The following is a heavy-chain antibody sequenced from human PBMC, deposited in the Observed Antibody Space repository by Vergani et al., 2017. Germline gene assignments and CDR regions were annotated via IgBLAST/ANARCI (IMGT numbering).Heavy chain of an antibody. J-gene: IGHJ6*03. V-gene: IGHV5-51*03. CDR2: IYPGDSDT. Sequence: EVQLVQSGAEVKKPGASLKISCKGSGYSFTSYWIGWVRQMPGKGLEWMGIIYPGDSDTRYSPSFQGQVTISADKSISTAYLQLSSLKASDTAMYYCARLGGYCSSTSCPPHMDVWGKGTTVTVSS. CDR3: ARLGGYCSSTSCPPHMDV. D-gene: IGHD2-2*01. CDR1: GYSFTSYW.